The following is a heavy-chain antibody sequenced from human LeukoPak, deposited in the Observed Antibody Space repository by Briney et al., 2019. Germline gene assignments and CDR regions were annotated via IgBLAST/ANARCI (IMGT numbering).Heavy chain of an antibody. J-gene: IGHJ4*02. CDR3: AGMIGYFDF. CDR1: GGSVSSRNYY. CDR2: MYTSGST. D-gene: IGHD3-16*01. V-gene: IGHV4-61*02. Sequence: PSETLSLTCTVAGGSVSSRNYYWSWIRQPAGKRLELIGRMYTSGSTHYNPSLKSRVTISRDTSTNQFSLKLTSVTAADTAVYYCAGMIGYFDFWGQGTLVAVSS.